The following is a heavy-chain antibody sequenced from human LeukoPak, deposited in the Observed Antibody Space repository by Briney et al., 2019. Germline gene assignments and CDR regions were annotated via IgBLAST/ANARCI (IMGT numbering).Heavy chain of an antibody. J-gene: IGHJ6*03. Sequence: FTXXDYYMSWIRQAPGXGLEWVSYISSSGSTIYYADSVKGRFTISTENAKNSLYLQMNSLRAEDTAVYYXXXXXXXXXXGXXXXMDVWGXGXTVTISS. CDR3: XXXXXXXXXGXXXXMDV. CDR1: FTXXDYY. V-gene: IGHV3-11*04. CDR2: ISSSGSTI.